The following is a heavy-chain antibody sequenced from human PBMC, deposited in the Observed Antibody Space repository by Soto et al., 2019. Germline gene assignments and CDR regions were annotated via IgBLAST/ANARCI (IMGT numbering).Heavy chain of an antibody. CDR3: GSYYDSSGYIDY. D-gene: IGHD3-22*01. J-gene: IGHJ4*02. V-gene: IGHV1-18*01. Sequence: ASVKVSCKASGYTFTSYGISWVRQAPGQGLEWMGWISAYNGNTNYAQKLQGRVTMTTDTSTSTAYMELRSLRFDDTAVYYCGSYYDSSGYIDYWGQGTLVTVSS. CDR2: ISAYNGNT. CDR1: GYTFTSYG.